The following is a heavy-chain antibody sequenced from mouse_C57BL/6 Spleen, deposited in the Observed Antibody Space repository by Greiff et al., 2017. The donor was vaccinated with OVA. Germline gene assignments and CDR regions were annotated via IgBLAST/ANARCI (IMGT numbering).Heavy chain of an antibody. CDR1: GYTFTSYW. CDR3: ARPGSRYWYFDV. Sequence: QVQLQQPGAELVRPGSSVKLSCKASGYTFTSYWMDWVKQRPGQGLEWIGNIYPSDSETHYNQKFKDKATLTVDKSSSTAYMQLSSLTSEDSAVYYCARPGSRYWYFDVWGTGTTVTVSS. J-gene: IGHJ1*03. V-gene: IGHV1-61*01. CDR2: IYPSDSET. D-gene: IGHD1-1*01.